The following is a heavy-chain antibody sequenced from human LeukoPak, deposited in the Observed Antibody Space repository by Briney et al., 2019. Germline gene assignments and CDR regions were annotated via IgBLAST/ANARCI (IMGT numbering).Heavy chain of an antibody. CDR1: GFTFSDYY. J-gene: IGHJ4*02. Sequence: GGSLRLSCAASGFTFSDYYMSWIRQAPGKGLEWVSYISSSGNSIYYADSVKGRFTISRDNAKNSPYLQMNSLRAEDTAVYYCARDGEFYYDSSSYWGQGSLVTVSS. CDR3: ARDGEFYYDSSSY. V-gene: IGHV3-11*01. CDR2: ISSSGNSI. D-gene: IGHD3-22*01.